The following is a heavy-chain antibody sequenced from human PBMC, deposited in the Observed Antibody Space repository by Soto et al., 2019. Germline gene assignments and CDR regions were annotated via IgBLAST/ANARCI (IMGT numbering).Heavy chain of an antibody. CDR2: IYHSGST. D-gene: IGHD2-21*02. J-gene: IGHJ6*02. Sequence: QVQLQESGPGPVKPSQTLSLTCTVSGGSISSGGYYWSWIRQLPGKGLVWIGYIYHSGSTYYNPSLKSRVTISVDTSKNQFSLRLSSVIAADSAVYYCARVCGGDCHNGMDVWGQGTTVTVSS. CDR3: ARVCGGDCHNGMDV. CDR1: GGSISSGGYY. V-gene: IGHV4-31*03.